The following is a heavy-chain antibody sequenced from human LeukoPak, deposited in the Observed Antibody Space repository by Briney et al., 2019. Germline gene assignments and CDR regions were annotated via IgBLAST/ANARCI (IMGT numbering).Heavy chain of an antibody. J-gene: IGHJ4*02. CDR1: GYSISSGYY. CDR2: IYHSGST. V-gene: IGHV4-38-2*02. CDR3: ARVSGYYYPHFDY. Sequence: SETLSLTCTVSGYSISSGYYWGWIRQPPGKGLEWIGSIYHSGSTYYNPSLKSRVTISVDTSKNQFSLKLSSVTAADTAVYYCARVSGYYYPHFDYWGQGTLVTVSS. D-gene: IGHD3-22*01.